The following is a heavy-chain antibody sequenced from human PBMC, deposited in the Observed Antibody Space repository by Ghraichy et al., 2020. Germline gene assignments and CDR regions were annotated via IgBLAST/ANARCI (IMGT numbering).Heavy chain of an antibody. CDR2: IYYSGST. V-gene: IGHV4-59*01. CDR1: GGSISSYY. D-gene: IGHD3-10*01. Sequence: SETLSLTCTVSGGSISSYYWSWIRQPPGKGLEWIGYIYYSGSTNYNPSLKSRVTISVDTSKNQFSLKLSSVTAADTAVYYCAREGTMVRGVTPFDAFDIWGQGTMVTVSS. CDR3: AREGTMVRGVTPFDAFDI. J-gene: IGHJ3*02.